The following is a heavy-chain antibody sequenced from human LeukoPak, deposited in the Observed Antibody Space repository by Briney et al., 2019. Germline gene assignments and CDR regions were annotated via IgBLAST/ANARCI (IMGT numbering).Heavy chain of an antibody. Sequence: PETLSLTCTVSGGSVNSYYWSWIRQSPGKGLEWIGYLHYSGSTYYNTSLESRVTTSVDTSKNQFSLKLSSVTAADTAVYYCARNYYDSSGYLPDWGQGALVTVSS. CDR1: GGSVNSYY. V-gene: IGHV4-59*02. CDR2: LHYSGST. J-gene: IGHJ4*02. CDR3: ARNYYDSSGYLPD. D-gene: IGHD3-22*01.